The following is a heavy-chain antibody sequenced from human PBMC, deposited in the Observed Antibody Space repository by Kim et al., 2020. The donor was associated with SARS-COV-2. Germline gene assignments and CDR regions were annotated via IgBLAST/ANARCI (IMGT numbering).Heavy chain of an antibody. V-gene: IGHV1-69*13. CDR3: ARVRGIVATNWFDP. Sequence: SVKVSCKASGGTFSSYAISWVRQAPGQGLEWMGGIIPIFGTANYAQKFQGRVTITADESTSTVYMELSSLRSEDTAVYYCARVRGIVATNWFDPWGQGTLVTVSS. J-gene: IGHJ5*02. CDR2: IIPIFGTA. D-gene: IGHD5-12*01. CDR1: GGTFSSYA.